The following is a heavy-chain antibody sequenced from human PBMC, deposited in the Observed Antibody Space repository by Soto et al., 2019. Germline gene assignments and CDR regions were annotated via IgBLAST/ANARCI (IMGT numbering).Heavy chain of an antibody. CDR3: ARGQGSSRTYYFDY. CDR2: INHSGSA. Sequence: PSETLSLTCAFYGGSFIGYYWSWIRQPPGKGLEWIGEINHSGSANYNPSLKSRVTISVDTSKNQFSLKLSSVTAADTAVYYCARGQGSSRTYYFDYWGQGTLVTVSS. D-gene: IGHD6-13*01. V-gene: IGHV4-34*01. CDR1: GGSFIGYY. J-gene: IGHJ4*02.